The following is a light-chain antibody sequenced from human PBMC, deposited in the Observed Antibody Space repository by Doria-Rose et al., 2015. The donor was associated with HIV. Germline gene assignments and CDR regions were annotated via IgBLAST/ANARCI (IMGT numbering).Light chain of an antibody. CDR1: QSLLYTSKNY. J-gene: IGKJ3*01. V-gene: IGKV4-1*01. CDR2: WAS. CDR3: QQYYGTPS. Sequence: DIRVTQSPESLGMSLGERATLNCKSSQSLLYTSKNYLAWYQQKPGQPPKLLIYWASTRQSGVPARFSGSGSGTDFTLTISSLEAEDVAVYYCQQYYGTPSFGPGTTVDIK.